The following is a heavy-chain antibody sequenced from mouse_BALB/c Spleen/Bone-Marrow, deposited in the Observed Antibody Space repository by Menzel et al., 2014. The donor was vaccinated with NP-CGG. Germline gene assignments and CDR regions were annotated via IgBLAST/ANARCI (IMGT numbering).Heavy chain of an antibody. D-gene: IGHD1-1*01. CDR2: IDPANGNT. J-gene: IGHJ2*01. Sequence: EVKLVESGAELVKPGASVKLSWTASGFNIKDTYMHWVKQRPEQGLEWIGRIDPANGNTKYDPKFQGKATITADTSSNTAYLQLNSLTSEDTAVYYCARYYYGTRYYFDYWGQGTTLTVSS. V-gene: IGHV14-3*02. CDR1: GFNIKDTY. CDR3: ARYYYGTRYYFDY.